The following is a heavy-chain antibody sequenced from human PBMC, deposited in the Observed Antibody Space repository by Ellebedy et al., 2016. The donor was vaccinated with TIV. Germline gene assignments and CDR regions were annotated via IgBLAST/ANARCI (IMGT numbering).Heavy chain of an antibody. CDR2: IIPIFGTA. J-gene: IGHJ4*02. D-gene: IGHD3-22*01. CDR1: GGTFSSYA. Sequence: AASVKVSCKASGGTFSSYAISWVRQAPGQGLEWMGGIIPIFGTANYAQKFQGRVTITADESTSTAYMELSSLRSEDTAVYYCASLNHPDYYDSSGYPVDYWGQGTLVTVSS. CDR3: ASLNHPDYYDSSGYPVDY. V-gene: IGHV1-69*13.